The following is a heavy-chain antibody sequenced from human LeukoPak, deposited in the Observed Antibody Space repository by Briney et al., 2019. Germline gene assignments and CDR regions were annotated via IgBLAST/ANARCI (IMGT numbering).Heavy chain of an antibody. CDR2: IYPGDSDT. J-gene: IGHJ4*02. Sequence: IYPGDSDTRYSPSFQGQVTISADKSISTAYLQWSSLKASDTAMYYCASTGSYSGEYYFDYWGQGTLVTVSS. CDR3: ASTGSYSGEYYFDY. D-gene: IGHD1-26*01. V-gene: IGHV5-51*01.